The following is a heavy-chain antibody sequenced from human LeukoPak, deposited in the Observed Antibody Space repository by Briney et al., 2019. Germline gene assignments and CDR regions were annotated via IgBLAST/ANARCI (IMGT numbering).Heavy chain of an antibody. D-gene: IGHD4-11*01. CDR3: ARDTATVPTSSTSYYYYYYYMDV. J-gene: IGHJ6*03. Sequence: PGGSLRLSCAASGFTFSSNYMSWVRQAPGKGLEWVSVIYSGGSAYYADSVKGRFTISRDNSKNTLYLQMNSLRAEDTAVYYCARDTATVPTSSTSYYYYYYYMDVWGKGTTVTVSS. V-gene: IGHV3-53*01. CDR2: IYSGGSA. CDR1: GFTFSSNY.